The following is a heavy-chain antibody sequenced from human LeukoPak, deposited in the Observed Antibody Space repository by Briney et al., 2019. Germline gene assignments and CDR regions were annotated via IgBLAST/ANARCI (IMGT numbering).Heavy chain of an antibody. CDR1: GGSFSGYY. J-gene: IGHJ4*02. D-gene: IGHD6-13*01. CDR2: INHSGST. V-gene: IGHV4-34*01. CDR3: ARGGVGSSWYYMTFPPDY. Sequence: SETLSLTCAVYGGSFSGYYWSWIRQPPGKGLEWIGEINHSGSTNYNPSLKSRVTISVDTSKNQFSLELSSVTAADTAVYYCARGGVGSSWYYMTFPPDYWGQGTLVTVSS.